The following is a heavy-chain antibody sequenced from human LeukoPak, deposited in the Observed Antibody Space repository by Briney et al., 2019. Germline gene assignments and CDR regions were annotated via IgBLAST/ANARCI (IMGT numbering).Heavy chain of an antibody. D-gene: IGHD2-8*01. CDR3: AKNVLRVRIIDY. J-gene: IGHJ4*02. CDR1: GFTFSSYA. CDR2: ISGSGGST. Sequence: PGGPLRLSCAASGFTFSSYAMSWVRQAPGKGLEWVSAISGSGGSTYYADSVKGRFTISRDNSKNTLYLQMNSLRAEDTAVYYCAKNVLRVRIIDYWGQGTLVTVSS. V-gene: IGHV3-23*01.